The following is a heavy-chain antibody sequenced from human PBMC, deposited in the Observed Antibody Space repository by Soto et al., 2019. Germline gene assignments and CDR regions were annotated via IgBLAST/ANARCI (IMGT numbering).Heavy chain of an antibody. CDR3: ARGGWLQSNPFDY. CDR1: GGTFSSYT. Sequence: QVQLVQSGAEVKKPGSSVKVSCKASGGTFSSYTISWVRQAPGQGLEWMGRIIPILGIANYAQKFQGRVTXTXDIXTSTAYMELSSLRSEDTAVYYGARGGWLQSNPFDYWGQGTLVTVSS. J-gene: IGHJ4*02. D-gene: IGHD5-12*01. V-gene: IGHV1-69*02. CDR2: IIPILGIA.